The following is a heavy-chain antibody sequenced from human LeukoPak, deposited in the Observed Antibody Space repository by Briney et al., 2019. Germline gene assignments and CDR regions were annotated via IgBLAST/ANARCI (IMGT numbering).Heavy chain of an antibody. D-gene: IGHD3-10*01. CDR1: GGTFSSYA. J-gene: IGHJ5*02. V-gene: IGHV1-18*01. CDR2: ISAYNGNT. Sequence: ASVKVSCKASGGTFSSYAISWVRQAPGQGLEWMGWISAYNGNTNYAQKLQGRVTMTTDTSTSTAYMELRSLRSDDTAVYYCARDTYYYGSGSSNWFDPWGQGTLVTVSS. CDR3: ARDTYYYGSGSSNWFDP.